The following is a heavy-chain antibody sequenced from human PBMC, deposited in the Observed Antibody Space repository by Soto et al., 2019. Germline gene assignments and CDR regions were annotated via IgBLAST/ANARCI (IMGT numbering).Heavy chain of an antibody. CDR2: IWYDGSNK. V-gene: IGHV3-33*01. CDR3: ARDTTVVTPFADY. J-gene: IGHJ4*02. D-gene: IGHD4-17*01. Sequence: QVQLVESGGGVVQPGRSLRLSCAASGFTFSSYGMHWVRQAPGKGLEWVAVIWYDGSNKYYADSVRGRFTIFRDNSKNRLYPQMNSLRAEDTAVYYCARDTTVVTPFADYWGQGTLVTVSS. CDR1: GFTFSSYG.